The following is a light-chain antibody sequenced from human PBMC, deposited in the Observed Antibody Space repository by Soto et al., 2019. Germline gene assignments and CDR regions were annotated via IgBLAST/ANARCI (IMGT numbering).Light chain of an antibody. CDR3: QQYDSSPRT. CDR2: LTS. Sequence: EMVLTQSPSTLSAFTGDRVTLACRASQALNTRLAWYQHKPGQAPRLLIYLTSNRATGIPDRFSGSGSGTDFTLTISRLEPEDFAVYYCQQYDSSPRTSGQGAKVDIK. CDR1: QALNTR. J-gene: IGKJ1*01. V-gene: IGKV3-20*01.